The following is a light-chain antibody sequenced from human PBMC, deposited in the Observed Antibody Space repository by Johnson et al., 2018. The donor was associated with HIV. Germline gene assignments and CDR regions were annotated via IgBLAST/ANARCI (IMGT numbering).Light chain of an antibody. V-gene: IGLV1-51*01. CDR1: SSNIGNNF. CDR2: DNN. Sequence: QAVLTQPPSVSAAPGQKVTISCSGSSSNIGNNFVSWYQQLPGRAPKLLIYDNNKRPSGIPDRFSGSKSGTSATLGITGPQTGDEAAYYCGTWDRSLSAHYVFGTWTKVTVL. CDR3: GTWDRSLSAHYV. J-gene: IGLJ1*01.